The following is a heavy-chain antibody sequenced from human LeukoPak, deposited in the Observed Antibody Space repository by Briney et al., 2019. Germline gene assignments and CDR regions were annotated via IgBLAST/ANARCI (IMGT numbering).Heavy chain of an antibody. Sequence: ASVKVSCKASGYTFTSYGISWVRQAPGQGLEWMGWISAYNGNTNYEQKLQGRVTMTTDTSTSTAYMELRSLRSDDTAVYYCARDRTSDYVWGSYRHDYWGQGTLVTVSS. CDR1: GYTFTSYG. J-gene: IGHJ4*02. D-gene: IGHD3-16*02. CDR3: ARDRTSDYVWGSYRHDY. V-gene: IGHV1-18*01. CDR2: ISAYNGNT.